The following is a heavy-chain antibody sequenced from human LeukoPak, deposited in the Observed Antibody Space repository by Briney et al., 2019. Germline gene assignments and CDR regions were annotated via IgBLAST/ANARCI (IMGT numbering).Heavy chain of an antibody. CDR3: ATGRWGVDY. CDR2: INPNSGGT. Sequence: ASVKVSCKASGGTFSSYAISWVRQAPGQGLEWMGWINPNSGGTNYAQKFQGRVTMTRGTSISTAYMELSRLRSDDTAVYYCATGRWGVDYWGQGTLVTVSS. V-gene: IGHV1-2*02. J-gene: IGHJ4*02. D-gene: IGHD3-16*01. CDR1: GGTFSSYA.